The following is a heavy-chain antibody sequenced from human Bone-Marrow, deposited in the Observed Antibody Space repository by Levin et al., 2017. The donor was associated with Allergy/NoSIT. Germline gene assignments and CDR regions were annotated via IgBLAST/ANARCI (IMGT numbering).Heavy chain of an antibody. V-gene: IGHV3-30*03. CDR2: ISYDGSNK. J-gene: IGHJ3*02. Sequence: SCAASGFSFSSYGMNWVRQAPGKGLEWVAVISYDGSNKYYADSVKGRFTISRENPKNTLYLQMNSLRAEDTAVYYCARIRNGYSLGDVSDSWGHGTMVIVSS. D-gene: IGHD1-1*01. CDR3: ARIRNGYSLGDVSDS. CDR1: GFSFSSYG.